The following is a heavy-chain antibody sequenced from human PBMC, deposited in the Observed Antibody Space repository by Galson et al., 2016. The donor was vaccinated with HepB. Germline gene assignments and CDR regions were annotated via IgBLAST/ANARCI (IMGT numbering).Heavy chain of an antibody. Sequence: SLRLSCAASGFTFDNHWMQWVRQAPGKGLEWVANINKDGSVTNYLDSVKGRFTISRDNAKTSVYLHMNNLGAEDTAVYFCTRDDEVNYSGIPSDRFDYWGQGTVVTVAS. V-gene: IGHV3-7*01. CDR2: INKDGSVT. CDR3: TRDDEVNYSGIPSDRFDY. J-gene: IGHJ4*02. CDR1: GFTFDNHW. D-gene: IGHD5-12*01.